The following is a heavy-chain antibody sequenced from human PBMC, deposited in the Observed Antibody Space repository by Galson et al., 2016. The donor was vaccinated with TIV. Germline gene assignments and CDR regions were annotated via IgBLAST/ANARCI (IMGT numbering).Heavy chain of an antibody. V-gene: IGHV3-30*18. J-gene: IGHJ3*02. CDR3: AKEENSGYYPNDAFDI. D-gene: IGHD3-22*01. CDR1: GFTFSSYD. Sequence: SLRLSCAASGFTFSSYDMHWVRQAPGKGLEWVAVISYDGSHKHYAGSVKGRFTISRDNSKTTLDLQMTSLGAEDTAVYYCAKEENSGYYPNDAFDIWGQGTMVTVSS. CDR2: ISYDGSHK.